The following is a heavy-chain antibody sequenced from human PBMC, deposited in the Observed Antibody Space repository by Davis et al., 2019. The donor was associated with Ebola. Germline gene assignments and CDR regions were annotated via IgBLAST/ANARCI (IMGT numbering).Heavy chain of an antibody. V-gene: IGHV3-21*01. CDR2: ISDTGTYI. CDR1: GFTFSDHY. J-gene: IGHJ6*02. Sequence: GESLKISCAASGFTFSDHYMDWVRQAPGKGLEWVSSISDTGTYIYYAASVKGRFTISRDNAYNTLYLQMNSLRADDTAVYYCARDSSDAALYRMDVWGQGTTVTVSS. D-gene: IGHD6-6*01. CDR3: ARDSSDAALYRMDV.